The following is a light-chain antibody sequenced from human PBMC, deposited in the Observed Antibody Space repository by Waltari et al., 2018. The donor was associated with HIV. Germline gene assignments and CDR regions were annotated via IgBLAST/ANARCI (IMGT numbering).Light chain of an antibody. Sequence: QSVLTQSPSASGTPGQRVTISCSGSSSNIAANTVSWYQQFSGTAPKLLIHSNNQRPPGVTDRFSCTKSGTAASLAISGLQSEDEADYYCAAWDDGVNGWVFGGGTKLTVL. CDR3: AAWDDGVNGWV. V-gene: IGLV1-44*01. J-gene: IGLJ3*02. CDR1: SSNIAANT. CDR2: SNN.